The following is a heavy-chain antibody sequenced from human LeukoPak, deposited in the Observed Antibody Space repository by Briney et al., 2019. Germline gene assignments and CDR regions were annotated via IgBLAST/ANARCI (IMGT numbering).Heavy chain of an antibody. Sequence: SQTLSLTCAISGDSVSSNSAAWNWIRHSPSRGLEWLGRTYYRSKWYNDYAVSVKSRITINPDTSKNQFSLQLNSVTPEGTAVYYCARVARWFGELSFTDAFDIWGQGTMVTVSS. D-gene: IGHD3-10*01. CDR3: ARVARWFGELSFTDAFDI. J-gene: IGHJ3*02. CDR1: GDSVSSNSAA. CDR2: TYYRSKWYN. V-gene: IGHV6-1*01.